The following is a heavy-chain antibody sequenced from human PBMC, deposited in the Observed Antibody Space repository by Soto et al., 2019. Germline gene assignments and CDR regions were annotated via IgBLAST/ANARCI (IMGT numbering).Heavy chain of an antibody. J-gene: IGHJ4*02. CDR1: GFTFSSYS. V-gene: IGHV3-48*01. D-gene: IGHD4-17*01. CDR2: ISSSSSTI. CDR3: ARDGYGGLLDY. Sequence: EVQLVESGGGLVQPGGSLRLSCAASGFTFSSYSMNWVRQAPGKGLEWVSYISSSSSTIYYADSVKGRFTISRDNAKNSLYLQMNSLRVEDTAVYYCARDGYGGLLDYWGQGTLVTVSS.